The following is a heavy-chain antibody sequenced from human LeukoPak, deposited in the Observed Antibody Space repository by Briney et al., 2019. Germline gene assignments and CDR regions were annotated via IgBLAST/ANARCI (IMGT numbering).Heavy chain of an antibody. CDR3: ARADTAMGSFDY. CDR1: GYTFTGYY. J-gene: IGHJ4*02. D-gene: IGHD5-18*01. V-gene: IGHV1-2*04. Sequence: ASVTVSCKASGYTFTGYYMHWVRQAPGQGLEWMGWINPNSGGTNYARKFQGWVTMTRDTSISTAYMELSRLRSDDTAVYYCARADTAMGSFDYWGQGTLVTVSS. CDR2: INPNSGGT.